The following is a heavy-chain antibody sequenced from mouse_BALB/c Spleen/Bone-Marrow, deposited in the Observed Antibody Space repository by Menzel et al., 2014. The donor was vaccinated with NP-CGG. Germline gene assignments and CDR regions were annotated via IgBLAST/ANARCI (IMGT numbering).Heavy chain of an antibody. CDR1: GYPFTTYP. CDR3: ARGAYGLFDY. V-gene: IGHV1-47*01. D-gene: IGHD6-5*01. Sequence: QVQLQQSGAELVKPGASVKMFCKAFGYPFTTYPIDWMRQNHGKNLEWIGNFHPYDDDTKYNEQFKGKAKLTVDKSSTTVSLELSRLTSDDSAVYYCARGAYGLFDYWGQGTTLTVSS. J-gene: IGHJ2*01. CDR2: FHPYDDDT.